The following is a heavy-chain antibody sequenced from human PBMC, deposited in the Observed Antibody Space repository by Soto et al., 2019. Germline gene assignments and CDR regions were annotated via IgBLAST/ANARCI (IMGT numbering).Heavy chain of an antibody. Sequence: QVQLQESGPGLVKPSGTLSLTCAASGDSINSSNWWGWVRQPPGKGLEGIGEIYHSGTINYNPSLKNGISISRQKSQNQCSLKLNSGTASDRAVDFCASANRPTVLGDYWGQGALVTVPS. V-gene: IGHV4-4*02. CDR1: GDSINSSNW. CDR2: IYHSGTI. J-gene: IGHJ4*02. D-gene: IGHD1-1*01. CDR3: ASANRPTVLGDY.